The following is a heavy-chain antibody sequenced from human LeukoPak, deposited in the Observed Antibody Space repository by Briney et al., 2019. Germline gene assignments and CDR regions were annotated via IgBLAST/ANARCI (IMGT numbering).Heavy chain of an antibody. D-gene: IGHD3/OR15-3a*01. Sequence: GGSLRLSCWAYLFTVSNNYMSWVRQAPGKGLEWVSVIYSSGNTYYADSVKGRFTPPRDNSKNTLYLQMNSLRAEDTAVYYCARDGLDRGSREYYFDFWGQGTLVTVS. CDR1: LFTVSNNY. J-gene: IGHJ4*02. V-gene: IGHV3-53*01. CDR3: ARDGLDRGSREYYFDF. CDR2: IYSSGNT.